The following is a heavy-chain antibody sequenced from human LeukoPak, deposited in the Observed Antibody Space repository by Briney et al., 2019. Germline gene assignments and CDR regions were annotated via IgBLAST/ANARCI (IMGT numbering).Heavy chain of an antibody. CDR3: ARWLQLTHYFDY. CDR1: GGSISSSSYY. D-gene: IGHD5-24*01. CDR2: IYYSGST. Sequence: PSETLSPTCTVSGGSISSSSYYWGWIRQPPGKGLEWIGSIYYSGSTYYNPSLKSRVTISVDTSKNQFSLKLSSVTAADTAVYYCARWLQLTHYFDYWGQGTLVTVSS. J-gene: IGHJ4*02. V-gene: IGHV4-39*01.